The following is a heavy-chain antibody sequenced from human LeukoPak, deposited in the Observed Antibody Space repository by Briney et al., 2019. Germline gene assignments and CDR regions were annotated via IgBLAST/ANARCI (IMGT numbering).Heavy chain of an antibody. J-gene: IGHJ4*02. D-gene: IGHD3-10*01. CDR1: GFTFSSYA. V-gene: IGHV3-30*04. Sequence: GGSLRLSCAASGFTFSSYAMHWVRQAPGKGLEWVAVISYDGSNKYYADSVKGRFTISRDNSKNTLYLQMNSLRAEDTAVYYCARAAVYMVRGVMTPLHSDYWGQGTLVTVSS. CDR2: ISYDGSNK. CDR3: ARAAVYMVRGVMTPLHSDY.